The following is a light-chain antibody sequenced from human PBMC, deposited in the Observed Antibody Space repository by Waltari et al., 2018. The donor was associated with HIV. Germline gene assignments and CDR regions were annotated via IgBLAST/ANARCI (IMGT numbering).Light chain of an antibody. J-gene: IGLJ3*02. CDR2: DVN. CDR3: CSYAGSFTLL. V-gene: IGLV2-11*01. CDR1: FRDVGGYTF. Sequence: QSALTQPRSVSGSPGPSVTISCSGPFRDVGGYTFVSWYQQHSGKAPKLVIFDVNKRPSGVPDRFSGSKSGNTASLTVSGLQAEDEADYFCCSYAGSFTLLFGGGTNLAVL.